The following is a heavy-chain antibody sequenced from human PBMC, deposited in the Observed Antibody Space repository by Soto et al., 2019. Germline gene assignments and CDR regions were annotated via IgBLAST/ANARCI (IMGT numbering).Heavy chain of an antibody. D-gene: IGHD3-16*01. V-gene: IGHV4-59*01. CDR1: GGSITGYY. CDR2: GYHSVSI. CDR3: ARAFAGFGAYWYFDL. J-gene: IGHJ2*01. Sequence: SETLSLTCTVSGGSITGYYWSWIRQPPGKALEWIGYGYHSVSIHYNPSLKTRVTISVDTSENQFSLRLSSVTAADTAVYYCARAFAGFGAYWYFDLWVRGTLVTVSS.